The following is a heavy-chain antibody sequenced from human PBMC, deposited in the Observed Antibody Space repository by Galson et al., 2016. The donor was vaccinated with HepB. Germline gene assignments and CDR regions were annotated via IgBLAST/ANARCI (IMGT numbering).Heavy chain of an antibody. CDR1: GGSISRGDYY. CDR2: IYYTGVT. V-gene: IGHV4-30-4*01. CDR3: ARDWYTYDAFDI. Sequence: TLSLTCSVSGGSISRGDYYWSWIRQSPGKGLEWIGYIYYTGVTYYNPSLKSRVTISVGTSKNQISLKLSSVTAADTAVYYCARDWYTYDAFDIWGQGTMVTVSS. J-gene: IGHJ3*02. D-gene: IGHD1-1*01.